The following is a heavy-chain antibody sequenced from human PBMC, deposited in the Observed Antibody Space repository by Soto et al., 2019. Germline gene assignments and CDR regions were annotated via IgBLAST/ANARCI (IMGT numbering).Heavy chain of an antibody. CDR2: IRGSGGST. D-gene: IGHD3-9*01. CDR1: GFTFSSYA. Sequence: GWSLRLSCAASGFTFSSYAMSWVRQAPGKGLEWVSAIRGSGGSTYYADSVKGRFTISRENAKNSLYLQMNSLRAGDTAVYYCARGSPYYDILTGYDYWGQGTLVTVSS. J-gene: IGHJ4*02. V-gene: IGHV3-23*01. CDR3: ARGSPYYDILTGYDY.